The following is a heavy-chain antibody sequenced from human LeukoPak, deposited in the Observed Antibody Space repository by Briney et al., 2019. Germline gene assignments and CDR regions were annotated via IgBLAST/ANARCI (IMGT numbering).Heavy chain of an antibody. Sequence: GASVKVSCKASGYTFTSYGISWVRQAPGQGLDWMGWISPYNGNTNYAQKLQGRVTVTTDTSTSTAYMELRSLRSDDTAVYYCARDRSVTWIQLWQDAFDIWGQGTMVTVSS. CDR2: ISPYNGNT. D-gene: IGHD5-18*01. CDR3: ARDRSVTWIQLWQDAFDI. J-gene: IGHJ3*02. CDR1: GYTFTSYG. V-gene: IGHV1-18*01.